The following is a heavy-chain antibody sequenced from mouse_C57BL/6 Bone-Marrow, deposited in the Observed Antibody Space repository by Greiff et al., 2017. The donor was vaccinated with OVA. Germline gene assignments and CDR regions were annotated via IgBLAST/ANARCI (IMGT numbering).Heavy chain of an antibody. Sequence: VQLQQSGPSLVRPSQTLSLTCTVTGFSINSDCYWIWIRQFPGNKLEYIGYTFYSGITYYNPSLESRTYITRDTSKNQFSLTLSSVTTEDTATYYCARGHSPLYWYFDVWGTGTTVTVSS. CDR1: GFSINSDCY. J-gene: IGHJ1*03. V-gene: IGHV3-3*01. CDR3: ARGHSPLYWYFDV. CDR2: TFYSGIT. D-gene: IGHD2-12*01.